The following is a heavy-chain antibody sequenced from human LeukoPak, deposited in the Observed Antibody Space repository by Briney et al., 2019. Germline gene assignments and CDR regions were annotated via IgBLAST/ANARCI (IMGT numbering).Heavy chain of an antibody. J-gene: IGHJ4*02. CDR1: GYTFTDSY. D-gene: IGHD5-12*01. CDR3: ASNRRYSGYDYIDF. CDR2: INPKSGGT. Sequence: GASVKVSCKASGYTFTDSYMHWVRQAPGQGLEWMGWINPKSGGTNFAQNFQGRVTMTRDTSISIAYMGLSRLSSDDTAIYYCASNRRYSGYDYIDFWGQGTLVTVSS. V-gene: IGHV1-2*02.